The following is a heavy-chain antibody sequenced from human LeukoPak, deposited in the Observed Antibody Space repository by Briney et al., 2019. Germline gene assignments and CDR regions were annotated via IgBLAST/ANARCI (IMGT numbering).Heavy chain of an antibody. CDR3: TRAPYSNYVNLDY. J-gene: IGHJ4*02. D-gene: IGHD4-11*01. CDR2: IRSNDFGGTS. CDR1: TFTFADYA. V-gene: IGHV3-49*04. Sequence: GRSLRLSCKASTFTFADYAMSCVRQAPGKGLECVGFIRSNDFGGTSEYDASVKGRFTISRDDSKSIVYLQMNSLKTEDTAVYYCTRAPYSNYVNLDYWGQGTLVTVSS.